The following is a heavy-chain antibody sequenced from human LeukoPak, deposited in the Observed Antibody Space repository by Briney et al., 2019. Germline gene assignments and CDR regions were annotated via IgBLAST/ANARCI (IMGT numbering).Heavy chain of an antibody. V-gene: IGHV3-74*01. Sequence: GGSLRLSCAASGFTFSSYWMHWVRQAQGKGMGWVSRINSDGSSTIYADSVKGRFAIPRDNAKNTLYLQMNSLRAEDTAVYYCAKVGHCSGGSCYSQRDYYYYMDVWGKGTTVTISS. CDR1: GFTFSSYW. CDR2: INSDGSST. CDR3: AKVGHCSGGSCYSQRDYYYYMDV. D-gene: IGHD2-15*01. J-gene: IGHJ6*03.